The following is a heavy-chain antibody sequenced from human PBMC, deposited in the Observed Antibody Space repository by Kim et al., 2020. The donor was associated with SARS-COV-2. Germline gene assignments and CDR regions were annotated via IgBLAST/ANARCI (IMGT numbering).Heavy chain of an antibody. CDR3: VKDRRSVGTGFVQL. CDR2: ISASGEYT. J-gene: IGHJ4*01. V-gene: IGHV3-23*01. Sequence: GWSLRLSCTASGFPFDVFAMNWVRQAPGRGLEWVAAISASGEYTYYAASVKGRSTISRDNSKNTVYLQLNTLRGADTATYYCVKDRRSVGTGFVQLWGHGTLVAVSS. D-gene: IGHD2-8*02. CDR1: GFPFDVFA.